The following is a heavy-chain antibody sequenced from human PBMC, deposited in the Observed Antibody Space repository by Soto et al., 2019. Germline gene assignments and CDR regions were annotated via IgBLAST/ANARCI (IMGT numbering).Heavy chain of an antibody. V-gene: IGHV3-7*01. CDR3: ARGARI. Sequence: EVQLVESGGDLVQPGGSLRLSCADSRFTFSGYWMYWVRQAPGKGLYWEANIKEDGSEKNYVDSVRGRFTISRDNAKNSLYLQMNSLRAEDTAVYYCARGARIWGQGTMVTVS. CDR1: RFTFSGYW. J-gene: IGHJ3*02. CDR2: IKEDGSEK.